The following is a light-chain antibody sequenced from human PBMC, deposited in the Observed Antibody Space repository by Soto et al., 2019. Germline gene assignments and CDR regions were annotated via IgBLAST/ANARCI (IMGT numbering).Light chain of an antibody. V-gene: IGKV3-15*01. CDR3: QQYNGYSRT. CDR1: QSVSIN. J-gene: IGKJ1*01. CDR2: GAS. Sequence: EIVMTQSPATLSVSPGERATLSCRASQSVSINLAWYQQKPGQAPRLLIYGASTRATGIPARFSGSGSGTEFTLTISSLQSDDFATFYCQQYNGYSRTFGQGTKVDIK.